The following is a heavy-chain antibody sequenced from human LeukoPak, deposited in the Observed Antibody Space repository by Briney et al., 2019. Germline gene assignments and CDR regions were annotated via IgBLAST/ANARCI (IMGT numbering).Heavy chain of an antibody. Sequence: GASVKVSCKASGGTFSSYAISWGRQAPGQGLEWMGGIIPIFGTANYAQKFQGRVTITADESTTTASMELRSLRSEDTAVYYCARDDRYYYGSGSYYKEDYYYYYGMDVWGKGTTVTVSS. J-gene: IGHJ6*04. CDR1: GGTFSSYA. CDR3: ARDDRYYYGSGSYYKEDYYYYYGMDV. D-gene: IGHD3-10*01. V-gene: IGHV1-69*13. CDR2: IIPIFGTA.